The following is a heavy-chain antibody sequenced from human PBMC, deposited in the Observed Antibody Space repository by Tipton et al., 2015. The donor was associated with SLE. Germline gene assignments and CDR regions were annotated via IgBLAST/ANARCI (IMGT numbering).Heavy chain of an antibody. CDR3: AKGVKSWLAFVYGMDV. Sequence: SLRLSCAASGFTFSSYSMNWVRQAPGKGLEWVSSTSSSSSYTYYADSVKGRFTISRDNSKNTLYLQINSLRPDDTAVYYCAKGVKSWLAFVYGMDVWGHGTTVTVPS. V-gene: IGHV3-21*01. D-gene: IGHD6-19*01. CDR1: GFTFSSYS. CDR2: TSSSSSYT. J-gene: IGHJ6*02.